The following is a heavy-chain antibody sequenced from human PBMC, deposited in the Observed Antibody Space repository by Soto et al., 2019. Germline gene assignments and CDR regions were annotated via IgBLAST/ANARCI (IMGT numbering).Heavy chain of an antibody. CDR2: IYYIGNT. D-gene: IGHD3-10*02. J-gene: IGHJ6*03. CDR3: ARLGHCSNTPSYSYIDV. Sequence: PSETLSVTCTVSGGSISSYFWSWIRQPPGKGLEWIGYIYYIGNTNYNPSLKSRVTILVDTSKNQFSLKLSSVTAADTAIYYCARLGHCSNTPSYSYIDVWGKGTTVTVSS. V-gene: IGHV4-59*08. CDR1: GGSISSYF.